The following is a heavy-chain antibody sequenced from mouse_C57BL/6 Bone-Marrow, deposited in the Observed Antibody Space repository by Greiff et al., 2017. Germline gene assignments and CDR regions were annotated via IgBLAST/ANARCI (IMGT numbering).Heavy chain of an antibody. Sequence: EVKLVESGGGLVKPGGSLKLSCAASGFTFSDYGMHWVRQAPEKGLEWVAYISSGSSTIYYADTVKGRFTISRDNAKNTLFLQMPSLRSEDTAMYYCARPGDYPPMDYWGQGTSVTVSS. V-gene: IGHV5-17*01. CDR2: ISSGSSTI. CDR1: GFTFSDYG. D-gene: IGHD2-4*01. J-gene: IGHJ4*01. CDR3: ARPGDYPPMDY.